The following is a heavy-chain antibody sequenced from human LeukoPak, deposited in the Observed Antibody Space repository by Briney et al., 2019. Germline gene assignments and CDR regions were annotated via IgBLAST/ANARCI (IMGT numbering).Heavy chain of an antibody. Sequence: SGPTLLQPTPTLTLTCTFSGFSLSTSGVGVGWIRQPPGKALEWLSLIYWDDDKRYSPSLRSRLTITKDTSKNQVVLTMTNMDPVDTATYYCARRRPNNDALNWFDPWGQGTLVTVSS. V-gene: IGHV2-5*02. D-gene: IGHD1/OR15-1a*01. CDR3: ARRRPNNDALNWFDP. CDR1: GFSLSTSGVG. CDR2: IYWDDDK. J-gene: IGHJ5*02.